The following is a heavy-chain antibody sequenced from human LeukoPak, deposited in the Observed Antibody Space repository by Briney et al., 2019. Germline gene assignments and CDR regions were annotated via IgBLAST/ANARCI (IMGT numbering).Heavy chain of an antibody. Sequence: GGSLRLSCAASGFTFSSYDMHWVRQAPGKGLEWVAVIWYDGSNKYYADSVKGRFTISRDNSKNTLYLQMNSLRAEDTAVYYCARDGYEMYYYYYGMDVWGQGTTVTVSS. V-gene: IGHV3-33*01. CDR3: ARDGYEMYYYYYGMDV. J-gene: IGHJ6*02. CDR1: GFTFSSYD. D-gene: IGHD5-12*01. CDR2: IWYDGSNK.